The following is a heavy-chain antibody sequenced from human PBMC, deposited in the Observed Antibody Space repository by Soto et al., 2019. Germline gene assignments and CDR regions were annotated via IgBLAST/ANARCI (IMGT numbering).Heavy chain of an antibody. Sequence: PSETLSLTCTVSGGSISSYYWSWIRQPPGKGLEWIGYIYYSGSTNYNPSHKSRVTISVDTSKNQFSLKLSSVTAADTAVYYCARAQREQLVYLDYWGQGTLVTAPQ. CDR2: IYYSGST. CDR3: ARAQREQLVYLDY. V-gene: IGHV4-59*01. J-gene: IGHJ4*02. D-gene: IGHD6-6*01. CDR1: GGSISSYY.